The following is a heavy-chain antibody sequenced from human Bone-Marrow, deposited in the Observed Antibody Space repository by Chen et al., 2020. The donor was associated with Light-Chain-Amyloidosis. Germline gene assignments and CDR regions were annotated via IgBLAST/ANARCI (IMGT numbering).Heavy chain of an antibody. CDR2: ISYDGSCQ. V-gene: IGHV3-30*03. J-gene: IGHJ4*02. CDR3: ARAPTSVAPPYFFDY. CDR1: GFTFSDYA. Sequence: QVQLGESGGGVVQPGMSLRLSCAASGFTFSDYAVHWVRQAPGKGLEWAAVISYDGSCQYYSDSIKGRFTISRDNSKNTLYLQMNSLRDDDTAIYYCARAPTSVAPPYFFDYWGQGILVAVSS.